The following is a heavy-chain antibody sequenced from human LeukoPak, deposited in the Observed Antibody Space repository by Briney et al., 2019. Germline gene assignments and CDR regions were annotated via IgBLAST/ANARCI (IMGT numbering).Heavy chain of an antibody. V-gene: IGHV3-64*01. Sequence: GGSLRLSSAASGFTFSSYAMHWVRQAPGKGLEYVSDISSNGGSTYYANSVKGRFTISRDNSKNTLYLQMGSLRAEDMAVYYCARAQDNYDFWSGYLHYFDYWGQGTLVTVSS. CDR1: GFTFSSYA. D-gene: IGHD3-3*01. CDR3: ARAQDNYDFWSGYLHYFDY. J-gene: IGHJ4*02. CDR2: ISSNGGST.